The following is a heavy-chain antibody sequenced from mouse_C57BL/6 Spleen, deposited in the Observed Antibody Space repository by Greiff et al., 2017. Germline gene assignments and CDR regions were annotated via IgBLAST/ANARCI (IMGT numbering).Heavy chain of an antibody. CDR2: ISSGSSTI. D-gene: IGHD1-1*01. CDR3: ARGLTTVVADYAMDY. V-gene: IGHV5-17*01. J-gene: IGHJ4*01. CDR1: GFTFSDYG. Sequence: EVKLMESGGGLVKPGGSLKLSCAASGFTFSDYGMHWVRQAPEKGLEWVAYISSGSSTIYYADTVKGRFTISRDNAKNTLFLQMTSLRSEDTAMYYCARGLTTVVADYAMDYWGQGTSVTVSS.